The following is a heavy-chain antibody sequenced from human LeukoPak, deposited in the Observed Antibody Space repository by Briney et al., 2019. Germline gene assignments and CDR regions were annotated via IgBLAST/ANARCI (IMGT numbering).Heavy chain of an antibody. CDR2: ISSSSSSI. Sequence: GGSLRLSCAVSGFTFSSYSMNWVRQAPGKGLEWVSYISSSSSSIYYADSVKGRFTISRDNAKNTMYLQMNSLRAEDTAMYYCARAEYDFDCRGQGTLVTVSS. D-gene: IGHD3-3*01. CDR1: GFTFSSYS. CDR3: ARAEYDFDC. V-gene: IGHV3-48*04. J-gene: IGHJ4*02.